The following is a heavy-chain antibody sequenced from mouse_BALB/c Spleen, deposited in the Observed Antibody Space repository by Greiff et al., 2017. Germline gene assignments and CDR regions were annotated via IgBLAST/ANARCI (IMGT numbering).Heavy chain of an antibody. J-gene: IGHJ3*01. D-gene: IGHD2-4*01. V-gene: IGHV1-87*01. Sequence: VKLQESGAELARPGASVKLSCKASGYTFTSYWMQWVKQRPGQGLEWIGAIYPGDGDTRYTQKFKGKATLTADKSSSTAYMQLSSLASEDSAVYYCARDDYDGLFAYWGQGTLVTVSA. CDR3: ARDDYDGLFAY. CDR2: IYPGDGDT. CDR1: GYTFTSYW.